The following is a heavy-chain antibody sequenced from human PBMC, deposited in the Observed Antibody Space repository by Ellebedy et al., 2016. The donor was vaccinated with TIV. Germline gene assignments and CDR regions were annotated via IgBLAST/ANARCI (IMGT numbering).Heavy chain of an antibody. CDR1: GYTFINYA. J-gene: IGHJ6*02. D-gene: IGHD5-12*01. Sequence: ASVKVSCKTSGYTFINYAIYWVRQAPGQRLEWMGWINAGIGNTKYSQKFQGRVNITRDTSASTAYMELRSLRSEDTAVYYCARVYSGYNNYYYYGMDVWGQGTTVTVSS. V-gene: IGHV1-3*01. CDR2: INAGIGNT. CDR3: ARVYSGYNNYYYYGMDV.